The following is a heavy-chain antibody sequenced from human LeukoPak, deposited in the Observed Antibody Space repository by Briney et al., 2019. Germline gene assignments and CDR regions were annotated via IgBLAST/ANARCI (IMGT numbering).Heavy chain of an antibody. CDR3: AKEIWPTVTTPGRTYFDY. V-gene: IGHV3-30*02. D-gene: IGHD4-17*01. Sequence: PGGSLRLSCAASRFTFSSYGMHWVRQAPGKGLEWVAFIRYDGSNKYHADSVKGRSTISRDNSKNTVYLQMNSLRGEDTGVYYCAKEIWPTVTTPGRTYFDYWGQGTLVSVSS. J-gene: IGHJ4*02. CDR2: IRYDGSNK. CDR1: RFTFSSYG.